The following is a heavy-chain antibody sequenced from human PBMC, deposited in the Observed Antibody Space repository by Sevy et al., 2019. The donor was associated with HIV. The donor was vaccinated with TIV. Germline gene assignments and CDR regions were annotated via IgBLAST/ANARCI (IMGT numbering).Heavy chain of an antibody. D-gene: IGHD3-22*01. Sequence: GGSLRLSCAASGFTFSNAWMSWVRQAPGKGLEWVGRIKSQTEGVTTDYAAPVKGRFTISRDESKDTLYLQMKTLKTEDTAVYYCTYYYDSSGYPGFDYWGQGTLVTVSS. CDR3: TYYYDSSGYPGFDY. CDR2: IKSQTEGVTT. CDR1: GFTFSNAW. V-gene: IGHV3-15*05. J-gene: IGHJ4*02.